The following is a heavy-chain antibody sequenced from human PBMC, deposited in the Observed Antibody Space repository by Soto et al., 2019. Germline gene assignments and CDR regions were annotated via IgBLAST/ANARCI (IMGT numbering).Heavy chain of an antibody. Sequence: SETLSLTCTVSGGSISNYHWNWIRQPPGKGLEWIGYIYNSESTNYNPSLKSRVTVSADTSQNQFSLMLTSVTAADTAVYYCARATAHYYGSGSYLDYYMDVWGKGTTVTVSS. CDR2: IYNSEST. V-gene: IGHV4-59*01. J-gene: IGHJ6*03. CDR1: GGSISNYH. CDR3: ARATAHYYGSGSYLDYYMDV. D-gene: IGHD3-10*01.